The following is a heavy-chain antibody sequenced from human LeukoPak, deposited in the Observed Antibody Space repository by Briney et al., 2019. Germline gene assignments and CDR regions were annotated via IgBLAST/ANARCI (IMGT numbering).Heavy chain of an antibody. D-gene: IGHD5-12*01. CDR2: IRASGADT. V-gene: IGHV3-23*01. J-gene: IGHJ4*02. CDR1: GFTFSSYA. Sequence: GGSLRLSCAASGFTFSSYAMSWVRQAPGKGLEWVSAIRASGADTNYADSVRGRFTISRDNSKNTLYLQMNSLRAEDTAIYYCAKVRYSGYDRGPFDYWGQGTLVTVSS. CDR3: AKVRYSGYDRGPFDY.